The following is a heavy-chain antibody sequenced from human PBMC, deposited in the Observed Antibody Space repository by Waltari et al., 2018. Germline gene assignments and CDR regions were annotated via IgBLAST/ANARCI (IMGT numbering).Heavy chain of an antibody. Sequence: QVQLQESGPGLVKPSETLSLTCTVSGYSISSGYYWGWIRQPTGKGLGWIGSIYHSGSTYYNPSLKSRVTISVDTSKNQFSLKLSSVTAADTAVYYCARDLGGNYDFWSGYQQGAEFDYWGQGTLVTVSS. D-gene: IGHD3-3*01. V-gene: IGHV4-38-2*02. CDR3: ARDLGGNYDFWSGYQQGAEFDY. CDR2: IYHSGST. J-gene: IGHJ4*02. CDR1: GYSISSGYY.